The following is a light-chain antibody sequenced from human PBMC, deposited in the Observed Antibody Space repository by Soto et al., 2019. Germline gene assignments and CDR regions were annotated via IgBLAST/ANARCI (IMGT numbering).Light chain of an antibody. Sequence: DIQMTQSPSSLSASVGDRVTITCRASQTISSFLNWYQQKPGKAPKLLIYSASSLQSGVPSRFSGSGSETDFTLNISRLQPEDFATYYCQQSYSAPPTFGQGTRLQVK. J-gene: IGKJ5*01. V-gene: IGKV1-39*01. CDR2: SAS. CDR1: QTISSF. CDR3: QQSYSAPPT.